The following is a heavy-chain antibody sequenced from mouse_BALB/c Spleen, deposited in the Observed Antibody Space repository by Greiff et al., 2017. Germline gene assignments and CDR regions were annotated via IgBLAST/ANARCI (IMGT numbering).Heavy chain of an antibody. CDR3: ARDGIRGYFDV. CDR2: ISSGSSTI. D-gene: IGHD2-4*01. CDR1: GFTFSSFG. J-gene: IGHJ1*01. V-gene: IGHV5-17*02. Sequence: EVMVVESGGGLVQPGGSRKLSCAASGFTFSSFGMHWVRQAPEKGLEWVAYISSGSSTIYYADTVKGRFTISRDNPKNTLFLQMTSLRSEDTAMYYCARDGIRGYFDVWGAGTTVTVSS.